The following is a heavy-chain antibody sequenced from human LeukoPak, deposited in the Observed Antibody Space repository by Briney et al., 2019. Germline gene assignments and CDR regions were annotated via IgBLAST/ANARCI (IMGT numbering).Heavy chain of an antibody. CDR1: GFTFSIYS. Sequence: GGPLRLSCEVSGFTFSIYSINWVRQAPGKGLEWISSFTGTGNYIHYADSVKGRFTISGDNAKNSVYLQMNSLRAEDTAMYFCARDVGLGKGGFDYWGQGALVTVSS. V-gene: IGHV3-21*01. CDR3: ARDVGLGKGGFDY. J-gene: IGHJ4*02. CDR2: FTGTGNYI. D-gene: IGHD1-26*01.